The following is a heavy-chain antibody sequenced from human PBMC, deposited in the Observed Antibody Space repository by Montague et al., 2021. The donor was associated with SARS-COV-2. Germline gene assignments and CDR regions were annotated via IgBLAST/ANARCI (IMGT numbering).Heavy chain of an antibody. CDR1: GGSISSGGYY. CDR3: ALPLGGARFDP. D-gene: IGHD3-16*01. CDR2: IYHSGTT. J-gene: IGHJ5*02. V-gene: IGHV4-31*03. Sequence: TLSLTCTVSGGSISSGGYYWSWIRQHPGKGLEWIGEIYHSGTTNYNPSLQSRLTISIDKSRNHLSLNLTSVTAADTAIYYCALPLGGARFDPWGQGILVTVSS.